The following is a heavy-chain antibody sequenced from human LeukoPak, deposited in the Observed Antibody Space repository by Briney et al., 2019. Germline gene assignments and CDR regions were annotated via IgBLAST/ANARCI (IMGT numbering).Heavy chain of an antibody. CDR2: IYYSGST. Sequence: SETLSLTCTVSGGSISSSSYYWGWIRQPPGKGLEWIGSIYYSGSTYYNPSLKSRVTISVDTSKNQFSLKLSSVTAADTAVYYCARDCYPFIKQGCWFDPWGQGTLVTVSS. CDR1: GGSISSSSYY. D-gene: IGHD3-10*01. J-gene: IGHJ5*02. CDR3: ARDCYPFIKQGCWFDP. V-gene: IGHV4-39*07.